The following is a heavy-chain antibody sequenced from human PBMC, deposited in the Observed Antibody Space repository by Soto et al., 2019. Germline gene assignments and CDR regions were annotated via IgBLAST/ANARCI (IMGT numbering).Heavy chain of an antibody. J-gene: IGHJ6*02. CDR1: GGSVSSGSYY. V-gene: IGHV4-61*01. CDR3: ASQETIDYYYYGMDV. CDR2: IYYSGST. Sequence: SETLSLTCTVSGGSVSSGSYYWSWIRQPPGKGLEWIGYIYYSGSTNYNPSLKSRVTIPVDTSKNQFSLKLSSVTAADTAVYYCASQETIDYYYYGMDVWGQGTTVTVSS.